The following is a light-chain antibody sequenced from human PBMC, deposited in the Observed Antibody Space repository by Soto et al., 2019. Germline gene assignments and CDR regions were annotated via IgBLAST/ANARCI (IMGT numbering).Light chain of an antibody. V-gene: IGKV3-20*01. CDR1: QSVSSSY. CDR2: GAS. CDR3: QQYGSSPT. Sequence: EIVLTQSPGTLSLSPGERATLSCRASQSVSSSYLAWYQQKPGQAPRILIYGASSRATGIPDRFSGSGSGTDFTLTISRLETEDFAVYYCQQYGSSPTFGGGTKVEIK. J-gene: IGKJ4*01.